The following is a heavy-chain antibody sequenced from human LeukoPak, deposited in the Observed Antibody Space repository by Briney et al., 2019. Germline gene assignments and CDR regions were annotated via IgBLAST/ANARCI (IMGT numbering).Heavy chain of an antibody. CDR2: INHSGST. D-gene: IGHD2-2*02. CDR3: ARGQGYCSSTSCYTGGPNFDY. V-gene: IGHV4-34*01. CDR1: GGSFSGYY. Sequence: SETLSLTCAVYGGSFSGYYWSWIRQPPGKGLEWIGEINHSGSTNYNPSLKSRVTISVDTSKNQFSLKLSSVTAADTAVYYCARGQGYCSSTSCYTGGPNFDYWGQGTLVTVSS. J-gene: IGHJ4*02.